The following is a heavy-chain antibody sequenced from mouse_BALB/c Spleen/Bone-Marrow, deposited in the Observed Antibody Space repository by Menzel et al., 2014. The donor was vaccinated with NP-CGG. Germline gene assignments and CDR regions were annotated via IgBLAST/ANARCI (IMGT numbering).Heavy chain of an antibody. D-gene: IGHD2-1*01. V-gene: IGHV1S81*02. Sequence: QVQLQQSGAELVKPGASVKLSCKAFGYTFTSYWMHWVKRRPGQGLEWIGEINPSNGRTNYNEKFKSKATLTADKSSSTAHVQLNSLTSEDSAVYYCERCYYGNCFDYWGQGTTRTVSS. CDR3: ERCYYGNCFDY. CDR1: GYTFTSYW. J-gene: IGHJ2*01. CDR2: INPSNGRT.